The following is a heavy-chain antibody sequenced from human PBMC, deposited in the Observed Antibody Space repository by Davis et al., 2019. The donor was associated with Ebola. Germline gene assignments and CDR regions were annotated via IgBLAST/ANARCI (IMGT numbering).Heavy chain of an antibody. V-gene: IGHV4-39*06. D-gene: IGHD3-10*01. CDR3: ARGPLYGSGSYPLDF. Sequence: SETLSLTCTVSGGSISSSTHYWGWIRQPPGKGLEWIGSLSYSGSTYYNPSLESRVTISVDTSKNQFALKLGSVTAADTAVYYCARGPLYGSGSYPLDFWGQGTLVTVSS. CDR1: GGSISSSTHY. J-gene: IGHJ4*02. CDR2: LSYSGST.